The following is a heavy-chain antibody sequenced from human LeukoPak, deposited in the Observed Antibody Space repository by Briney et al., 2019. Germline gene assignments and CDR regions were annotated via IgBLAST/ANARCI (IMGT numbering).Heavy chain of an antibody. V-gene: IGHV3-23*01. Sequence: GGSLRLSCAASGFTFSNYAMSWVRQAPGKGLEWVSGISGSGDTTYYADSVKGRFTISRDNSKNTLYLQMNSLRADDTAVYYCAKTPAAYFYYGMDVWGQGTRVTVSS. J-gene: IGHJ6*02. CDR3: AKTPAAYFYYGMDV. D-gene: IGHD2-2*01. CDR1: GFTFSNYA. CDR2: ISGSGDTT.